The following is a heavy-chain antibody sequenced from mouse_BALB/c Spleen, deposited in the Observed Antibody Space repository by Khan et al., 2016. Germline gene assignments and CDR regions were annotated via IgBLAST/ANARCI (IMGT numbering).Heavy chain of an antibody. J-gene: IGHJ2*01. CDR1: GYTFTDYE. CDR2: IDPETGGT. V-gene: IGHV1-15*01. Sequence: QVQLQQSGAELVRPGASVTLSCKASGYTFTDYEMHWVKQTPVHGLEWIGGIDPETGGTAYNQKFKGKATLTADKSSNTAYMELRSLTSEDSAVYYWTRWKFYAGNARFNYWGRGTTLTVSS. CDR3: TRWKFYAGNARFNY. D-gene: IGHD2-1*01.